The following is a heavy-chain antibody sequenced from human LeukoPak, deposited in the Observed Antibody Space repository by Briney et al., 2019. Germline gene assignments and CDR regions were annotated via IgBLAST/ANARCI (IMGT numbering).Heavy chain of an antibody. D-gene: IGHD3-10*01. CDR1: GFTFSSYS. CDR2: ISSSSSYI. V-gene: IGHV3-21*01. Sequence: GGSLRLSCAASGFTFSSYSMNWVRQAPGKGLEWVSSISSSSSYIYYADSVKGRFTISRDNAQNSLYLQMNSLRAEDTAVYYCASITMVRGVNGWFDPWGQGTLVTVSS. CDR3: ASITMVRGVNGWFDP. J-gene: IGHJ5*02.